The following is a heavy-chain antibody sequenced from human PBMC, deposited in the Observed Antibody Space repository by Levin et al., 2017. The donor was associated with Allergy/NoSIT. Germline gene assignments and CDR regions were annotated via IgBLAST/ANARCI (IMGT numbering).Heavy chain of an antibody. D-gene: IGHD4-17*01. CDR1: GFTFSNAW. CDR2: IKSKTDGGTT. J-gene: IGHJ4*02. V-gene: IGHV3-15*01. Sequence: GESLKISCAASGFTFSNAWMSWVRQAPGKGLEWVGRIKSKTDGGTTDYAAPVKGRFTISREDSKNTLYLQMNSLKTEDTAVYYCTGFYGDYVIYWGQGTLVTVSS. CDR3: TGFYGDYVIY.